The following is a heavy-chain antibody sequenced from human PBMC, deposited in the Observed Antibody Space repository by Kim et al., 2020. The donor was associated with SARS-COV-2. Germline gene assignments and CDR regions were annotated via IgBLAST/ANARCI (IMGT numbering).Heavy chain of an antibody. J-gene: IGHJ4*02. D-gene: IGHD6-19*01. V-gene: IGHV4-39*07. Sequence: NASLKSRVTISVDTSKNQFSLKLSSVTAADTAVYYCARAKRSSGWAAFDYWGQGTLVTISS. CDR3: ARAKRSSGWAAFDY.